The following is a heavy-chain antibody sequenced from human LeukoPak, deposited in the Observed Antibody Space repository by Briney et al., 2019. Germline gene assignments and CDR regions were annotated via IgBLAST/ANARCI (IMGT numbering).Heavy chain of an antibody. CDR2: ISWNSGSI. CDR3: VKSIYYDSSGPFDY. J-gene: IGHJ4*02. Sequence: RTGGSLRLSCAASGFTFSSYAMSWVRQAPGKGLEWVSGISWNSGSIGYADSVKGRFTISRDNAKNSLYLQMNSLRPEDMALYYCVKSIYYDSSGPFDYWGQGTLVTVSS. D-gene: IGHD3-22*01. V-gene: IGHV3-9*03. CDR1: GFTFSSYA.